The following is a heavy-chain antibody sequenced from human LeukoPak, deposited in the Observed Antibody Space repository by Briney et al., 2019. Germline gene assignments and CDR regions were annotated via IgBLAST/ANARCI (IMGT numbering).Heavy chain of an antibody. CDR1: GGSFSGYY. CDR2: INHSGST. CDR3: ARRHYYGSGSYFD. V-gene: IGHV4-34*01. D-gene: IGHD3-10*01. Sequence: PSETLSLTCAVYGGSFSGYYWSWIRQPPGKGLEWIGEINHSGSTNYNPSLKSRVTISVDTSKNQFSLKLSSVTAADTAVYYCARRHYYGSGSYFDWGQGTLVTVSS. J-gene: IGHJ4*02.